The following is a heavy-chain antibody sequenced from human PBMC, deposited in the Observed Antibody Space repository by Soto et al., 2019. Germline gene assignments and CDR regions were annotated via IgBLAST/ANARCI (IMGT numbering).Heavy chain of an antibody. V-gene: IGHV3-53*01. D-gene: IGHD3-3*01. CDR2: IYSGGST. Sequence: GGSLRLSCAASGFTVSSNYMSWVRQAPGKGLEWVSVIYSGGSTYYADSVKGRFTISRDNSKNTLYLQMNSLRAEDTAVYYCARLLYDFWSGYQPHYYYGMDVWGQGITVTVSS. J-gene: IGHJ6*02. CDR3: ARLLYDFWSGYQPHYYYGMDV. CDR1: GFTVSSNY.